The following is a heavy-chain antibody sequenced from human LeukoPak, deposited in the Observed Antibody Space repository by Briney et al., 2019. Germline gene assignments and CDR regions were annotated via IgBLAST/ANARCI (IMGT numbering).Heavy chain of an antibody. D-gene: IGHD2-15*01. V-gene: IGHV4-4*07. CDR1: GGSISSYF. Sequence: SETLSLTCTVSGGSISSYFWSWIRQPAGQGLEWIGRIYTSGTTNYNPSLKSRVIMSVDTSKNQFSLKLSSVTAADTAVYYCARPLGYCSDSRCPQSWFDPWGQGTLVTVSS. CDR3: ARPLGYCSDSRCPQSWFDP. J-gene: IGHJ5*02. CDR2: IYTSGTT.